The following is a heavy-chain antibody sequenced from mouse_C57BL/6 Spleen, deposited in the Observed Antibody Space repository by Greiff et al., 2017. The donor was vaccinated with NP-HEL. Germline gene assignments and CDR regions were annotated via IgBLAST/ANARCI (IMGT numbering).Heavy chain of an antibody. V-gene: IGHV5-4*01. CDR1: GFTFSSYA. CDR3: AREENYGSSSYFDY. CDR2: ISDGGSYT. D-gene: IGHD1-1*01. Sequence: EVMLVESGGGLVKPGGSLKLSCAASGFTFSSYAMSWVRQTPEKRLEWVATISDGGSYTYYPDDVKGRFTISRDNAKNNLYLQMSHLKSEDTAMYYCAREENYGSSSYFDYWGQGTTLTVSS. J-gene: IGHJ2*01.